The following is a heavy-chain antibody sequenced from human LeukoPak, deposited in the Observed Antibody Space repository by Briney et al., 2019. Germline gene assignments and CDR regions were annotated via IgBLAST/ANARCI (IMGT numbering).Heavy chain of an antibody. Sequence: SETLSLTCTVSGGSISSSSYYWGWIRQPPGKGLEWIGSIYYSGSAYHNPSLKSRVTISVDTSKNQFSLKLSSVTAADTAVYYCARGGRGQQFDYWGQGTLVTVSS. CDR3: ARGGRGQQFDY. CDR1: GGSISSSSYY. D-gene: IGHD6-13*01. CDR2: IYYSGSA. V-gene: IGHV4-39*07. J-gene: IGHJ4*02.